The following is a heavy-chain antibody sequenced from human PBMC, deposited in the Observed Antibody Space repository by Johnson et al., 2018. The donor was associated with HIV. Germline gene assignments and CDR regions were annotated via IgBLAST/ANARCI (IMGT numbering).Heavy chain of an antibody. CDR3: ASRGREIVAAGILGAFDI. D-gene: IGHD6-13*01. CDR1: GFTVRSNH. CDR2: IHSGDKT. V-gene: IGHV3-66*01. J-gene: IGHJ3*02. Sequence: VQLVESGGGLVQPGGSLRLSCAASGFTVRSNHISWVRQTPGKGLEWVSVIHSGDKTYYADSVKGRFTISRDNSENTVYLQMNSLRAEDTAVYFCASRGREIVAAGILGAFDIWGQGTMVTVSS.